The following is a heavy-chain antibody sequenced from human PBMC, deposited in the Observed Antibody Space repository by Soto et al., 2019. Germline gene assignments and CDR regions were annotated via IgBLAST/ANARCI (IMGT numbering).Heavy chain of an antibody. Sequence: GSLRLSCAASGFTFSSYGMHWVRQAPGKGLEWVAVISYDGSNKYYADSVKGRFTISRDNSKNTLYLQMNSLRAEDTVVYYCSKDLSTAGRIVGATDDWGQGTLVTVSS. J-gene: IGHJ4*02. CDR1: GFTFSSYG. D-gene: IGHD1-26*01. CDR2: ISYDGSNK. V-gene: IGHV3-30*18. CDR3: SKDLSTAGRIVGATDD.